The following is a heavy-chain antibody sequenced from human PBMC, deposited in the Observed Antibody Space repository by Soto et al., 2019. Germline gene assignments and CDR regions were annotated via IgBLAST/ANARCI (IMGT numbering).Heavy chain of an antibody. J-gene: IGHJ5*02. CDR2: INPSGGST. CDR3: ARVYPSDTRYGYVGNNWFDP. V-gene: IGHV1-46*03. Sequence: QVQLVQSGAEVKKPGGSVKVCCKASGYTFTSYYMHWVRQAPGQGLEWMGIINPSGGSTSYAQKFQGRVTMTRDTSTSTVYMELSSLRSEDTAVYYCARVYPSDTRYGYVGNNWFDPWGQGTLVTVSS. D-gene: IGHD5-18*01. CDR1: GYTFTSYY.